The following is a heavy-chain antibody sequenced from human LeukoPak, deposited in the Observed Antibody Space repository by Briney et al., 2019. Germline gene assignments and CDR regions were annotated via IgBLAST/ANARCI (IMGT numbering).Heavy chain of an antibody. CDR3: ARVASSWYSAAFDI. V-gene: IGHV1-18*01. CDR2: ISAYNGNT. J-gene: IGHJ3*02. CDR1: GYTFTSYG. Sequence: GASVKVSCKASGYTFTSYGISWVRQAPGQGLEWMGWISAYNGNTNYAQKLQGRVTMTTDTSTSTAYMELRSLRSDDTAVYYCARVASSWYSAAFDIWGQGTMVTVSP. D-gene: IGHD6-13*01.